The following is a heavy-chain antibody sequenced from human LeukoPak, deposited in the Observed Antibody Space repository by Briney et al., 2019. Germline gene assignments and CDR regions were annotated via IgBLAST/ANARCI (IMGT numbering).Heavy chain of an antibody. V-gene: IGHV4-59*01. CDR3: ARGFPSVAGTADY. CDR1: GGXISSYY. D-gene: IGHD6-19*01. J-gene: IGHJ4*02. Sequence: PSETLSLTCTVSGGXISSYYWSWIRQPPGKGLEWIGYIYYSGSTNYNPSLKSRVTISVDTSKNQFSLKLSSVTAADTAVYYCARGFPSVAGTADYWGQGTLVTVSS. CDR2: IYYSGST.